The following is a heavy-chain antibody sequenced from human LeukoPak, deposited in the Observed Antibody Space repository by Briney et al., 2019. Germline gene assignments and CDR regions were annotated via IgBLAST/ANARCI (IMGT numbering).Heavy chain of an antibody. CDR3: AKDREWRIAAAGTLDY. CDR1: GFTFSSYW. V-gene: IGHV3-30*18. D-gene: IGHD6-13*01. CDR2: ISYDGSNK. Sequence: GSLRLSCAASGFTFSSYWMTWVRQAPGKGLEWVAVISYDGSNKYYADSVKGRFTISRDNSKNTLYLQMNSLRAEDTAVYYCAKDREWRIAAAGTLDYWGQGTLVTVSS. J-gene: IGHJ4*02.